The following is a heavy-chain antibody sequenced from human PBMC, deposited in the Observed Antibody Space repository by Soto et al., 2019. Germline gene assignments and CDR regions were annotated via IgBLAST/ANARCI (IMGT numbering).Heavy chain of an antibody. CDR2: IYWDDDK. D-gene: IGHD3-3*01. CDR1: GFSLSTSGVG. Sequence: SGPTLVNPTQTLTLTCTFSGFSLSTSGVGVGWIRQPPGKALEWLALIYWDDDKRYSPSLKSRINITKDTSKNQVVLTMTNMEHVETPTYSCANSNIHVFWSGYYTSSRASSWLDPWGQ. V-gene: IGHV2-5*02. CDR3: ANSNIHVFWSGYYTSSRASSWLDP. J-gene: IGHJ5*02.